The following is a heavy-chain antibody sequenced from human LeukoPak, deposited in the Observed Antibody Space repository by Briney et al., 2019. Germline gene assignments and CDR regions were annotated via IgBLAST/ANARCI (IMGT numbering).Heavy chain of an antibody. CDR1: GYTLTELS. V-gene: IGHV1-24*01. CDR2: FDPEDGET. J-gene: IGHJ5*02. Sequence: ASVKVSCKVSGYTLTELSMHWVRQAPGKGLEWMGGFDPEDGETIYAQKFQGRVTMTEDTSTDTAYMELSSLRSEDTAVYYCATLGTVTTEVDWFAPWGQGTLVTVSS. D-gene: IGHD4-17*01. CDR3: ATLGTVTTEVDWFAP.